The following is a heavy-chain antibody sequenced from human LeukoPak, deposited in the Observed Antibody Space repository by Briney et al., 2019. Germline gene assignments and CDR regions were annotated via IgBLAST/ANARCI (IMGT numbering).Heavy chain of an antibody. V-gene: IGHV1-69*13. CDR3: AREEDDFWSGYYSYYYYYSMDV. CDR2: IIPIFGTA. J-gene: IGHJ6*02. CDR1: GGTFSSYA. Sequence: SVKVSCKASGGTFSSYAISWVRQAPGQGLEWMGGIIPIFGTANYAQKFQGRVTITADESTSTAYMELSSLRSEDTAVYYCAREEDDFWSGYYSYYYYYSMDVWGQGTTVTVSS. D-gene: IGHD3-3*01.